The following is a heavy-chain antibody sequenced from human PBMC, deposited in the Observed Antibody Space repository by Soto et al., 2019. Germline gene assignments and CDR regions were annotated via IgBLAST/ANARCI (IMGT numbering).Heavy chain of an antibody. D-gene: IGHD6-13*01. J-gene: IGHJ6*02. CDR2: IIPIFGTA. V-gene: IGHV1-69*13. Sequence: GASVKVSCKASGYSFTVHYMHWVRQAPGQGLEWMGGIIPIFGTANYAQKFQGRVTITADESTSTAYMELSSLRSEDTAVYYCARDLRGIAAHYYYYGMDVWGQGTTVTVSS. CDR1: GYSFTVHY. CDR3: ARDLRGIAAHYYYYGMDV.